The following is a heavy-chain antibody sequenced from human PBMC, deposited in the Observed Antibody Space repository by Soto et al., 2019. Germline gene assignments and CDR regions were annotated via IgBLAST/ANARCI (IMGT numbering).Heavy chain of an antibody. J-gene: IGHJ4*02. CDR2: ISTSNGDP. V-gene: IGHV1-18*01. Sequence: QVQLVQSGPEVKEPGASVRVSCKASGYTFINYLIFWVRQAPGQGREWMGWISTSNGDPNYAQNCQGRVTMTTDTSTTTAYVELRSLRYDDTAVYYCARDITGATGDYWGQGTLVTVSS. D-gene: IGHD1-26*01. CDR1: GYTFINYL. CDR3: ARDITGATGDY.